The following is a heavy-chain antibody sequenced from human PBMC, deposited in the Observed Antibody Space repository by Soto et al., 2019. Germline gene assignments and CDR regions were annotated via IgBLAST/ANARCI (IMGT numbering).Heavy chain of an antibody. CDR1: RGTFNTSP. V-gene: IGHV1-69*01. Sequence: QVQLAQSGAEVKKPGSSVRVSCQTSRGTFNTSPISWMRQAPGQGLEWLGDILPVFGMVNYAQQFQDRLNLTADEATASVCMEVSRLTPDDTPVYLSATPQLRARYYAFRSPPTASQYHYGVGVWGQGTKVIVSS. CDR3: ATPQLRARYYAFRSPPTASQYHYGVGV. J-gene: IGHJ3*01. CDR2: ILPVFGMV. D-gene: IGHD3-3*01.